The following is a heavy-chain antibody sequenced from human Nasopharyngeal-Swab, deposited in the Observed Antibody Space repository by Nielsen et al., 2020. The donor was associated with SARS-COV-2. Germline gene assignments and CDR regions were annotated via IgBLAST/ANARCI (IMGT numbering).Heavy chain of an antibody. J-gene: IGHJ6*02. D-gene: IGHD6-6*01. CDR2: IIPIFGTA. Sequence: SVKVSCKASGGTFSSYAISWVRQAPGQGLEWMGGIIPIFGTANYAQKFQGRVTITADESTSTAYMELSSLRSEDTAVYYCARRPYSSSSGDYYSGMDVWGQGTTVTVLL. CDR3: ARRPYSSSSGDYYSGMDV. V-gene: IGHV1-69*13. CDR1: GGTFSSYA.